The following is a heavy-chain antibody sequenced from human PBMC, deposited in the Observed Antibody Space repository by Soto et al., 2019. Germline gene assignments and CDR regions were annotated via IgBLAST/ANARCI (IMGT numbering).Heavy chain of an antibody. Sequence: KTSETLSLTCTVSGGSISSEGYYWSWFRQLPGKGLEWIGDIYYSGSTYYNPSLKSRLIISGDVSKNQFSLKLSSVTAADTALYYCARGKGYSYGPYYFDYWGQGTLVTVSS. CDR2: IYYSGST. V-gene: IGHV4-31*03. CDR1: GGSISSEGYY. J-gene: IGHJ4*02. D-gene: IGHD5-18*01. CDR3: ARGKGYSYGPYYFDY.